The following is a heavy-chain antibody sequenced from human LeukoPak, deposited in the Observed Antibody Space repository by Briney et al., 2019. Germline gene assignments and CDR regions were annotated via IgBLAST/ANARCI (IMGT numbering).Heavy chain of an antibody. CDR2: ITRSSSYI. CDR3: ARQTIIYGDYSDY. J-gene: IGHJ4*02. Sequence: GGSLRLSCAASGFTFSTYSMNWVRQAPGKGLEWVSSITRSSSYIYYADSVKGRFTISRDNAKNSLFLQMNSLRAEDTTIYYCARQTIIYGDYSDYWGQGTLVTVSS. V-gene: IGHV3-21*01. CDR1: GFTFSTYS. D-gene: IGHD4/OR15-4a*01.